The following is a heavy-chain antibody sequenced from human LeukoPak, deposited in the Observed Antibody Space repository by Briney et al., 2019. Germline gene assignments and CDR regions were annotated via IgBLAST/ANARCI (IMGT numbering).Heavy chain of an antibody. CDR1: GGSISSYY. Sequence: SETLSLTCTVSGGSISSYYWSWIRQPPGKGLEWIGYIYYSGSTNYNPSLKSRVTISVDTSKNQFSLKLSSVTAADTAVYYCASYSRDGYNYGDYWGQGTLVTVSS. CDR2: IYYSGST. D-gene: IGHD5-24*01. V-gene: IGHV4-59*08. CDR3: ASYSRDGYNYGDY. J-gene: IGHJ4*02.